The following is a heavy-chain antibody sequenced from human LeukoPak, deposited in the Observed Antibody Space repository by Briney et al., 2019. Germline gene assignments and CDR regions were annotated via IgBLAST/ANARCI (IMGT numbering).Heavy chain of an antibody. CDR2: INPSGGST. J-gene: IGHJ6*03. CDR1: GYTFTSYY. V-gene: IGHV1-46*01. D-gene: IGHD1-14*01. CDR3: ARVGPWVNPDYYYYYKDV. Sequence: ASVKVSCKASGYTFTSYYMHWVRQAPGQGLEWMGIINPSGGSTSYAQKFQGRVTMTRDMSTSTVYMELSSLRSEDTAVYYCARVGPWVNPDYYYYYKDVWGKGTTVTVSS.